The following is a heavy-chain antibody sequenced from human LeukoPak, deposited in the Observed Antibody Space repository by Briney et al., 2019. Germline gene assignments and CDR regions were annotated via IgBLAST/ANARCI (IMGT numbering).Heavy chain of an antibody. CDR2: IYATGST. CDR1: GGSISSYY. V-gene: IGHV4-4*09. Sequence: SETLSLTCTVSGGSISSYYWSWIRQPPGKGLERIGYIYATGSTNYNPSLKSRVTISVDTSKNQFSLNLRSVTAADTAVYYCARHGSVRSPLGPWGQGTLVTVSS. CDR3: ARHGSVRSPLGP. J-gene: IGHJ5*02. D-gene: IGHD3-10*01.